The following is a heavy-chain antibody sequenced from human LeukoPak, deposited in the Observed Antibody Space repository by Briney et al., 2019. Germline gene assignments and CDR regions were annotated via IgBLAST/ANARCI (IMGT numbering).Heavy chain of an antibody. CDR3: AKARTVATIENYYFDY. V-gene: IGHV3-23*01. J-gene: IGHJ4*02. Sequence: GGSLRLSCAASGFTFSSYAMSWVRQAPGKGLEWVSAISGSGGITYYADSVKGRFTISRDNSKNTLYLQMNSLRAEDTAVYYCAKARTVATIENYYFDYWGQGTLVTVSS. CDR1: GFTFSSYA. D-gene: IGHD5-12*01. CDR2: ISGSGGIT.